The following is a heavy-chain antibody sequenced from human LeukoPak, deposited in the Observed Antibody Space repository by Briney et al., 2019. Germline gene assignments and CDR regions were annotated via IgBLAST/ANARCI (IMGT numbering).Heavy chain of an antibody. J-gene: IGHJ6*03. D-gene: IGHD1-26*01. CDR1: GFTFDDYG. CDR3: ARESLVDYNFYYMDV. CDR2: INWNGGST. Sequence: GGSLRLSCAASGFTFDDYGMSWVRQAPGKGLEWVSSINWNGGSTGYADSVKGRFTISRDNAKNSLYLQMNSLRVEDTALYYCARESLVDYNFYYMDVWGKGTTVTVSS. V-gene: IGHV3-20*04.